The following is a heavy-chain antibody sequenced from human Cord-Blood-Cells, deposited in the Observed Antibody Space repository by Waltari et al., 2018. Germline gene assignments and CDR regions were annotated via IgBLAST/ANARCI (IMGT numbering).Heavy chain of an antibody. CDR2: IYSGGST. CDR3: ARDLTGGLYYYYGMDV. Sequence: EVQLVESGGGLIQPGGSLRLSCAASGFTVSSNYMSWVRQAPGKGLGWVSGIYSGGSTYYADSVKGRFTISRDNSKNTLYLQMNSLRAEDTAVYYCARDLTGGLYYYYGMDVWGQGTTVTVSS. J-gene: IGHJ6*02. CDR1: GFTVSSNY. D-gene: IGHD3-9*01. V-gene: IGHV3-53*01.